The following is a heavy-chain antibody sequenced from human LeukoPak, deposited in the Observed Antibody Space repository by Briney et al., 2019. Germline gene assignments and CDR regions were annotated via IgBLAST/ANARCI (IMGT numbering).Heavy chain of an antibody. CDR2: ISSSGSTI. D-gene: IGHD5-12*01. V-gene: IGHV3-48*03. CDR3: AKGNSGYDGGYY. Sequence: GGSLRLSCAASGFTFSSYEMNWVRQAPGKGLEWVSYISSSGSTIYYADSVKGRFTISRDNSKNTLYLQMNSLRAEDTAVYYCAKGNSGYDGGYYWGQGTLVTVSS. J-gene: IGHJ4*02. CDR1: GFTFSSYE.